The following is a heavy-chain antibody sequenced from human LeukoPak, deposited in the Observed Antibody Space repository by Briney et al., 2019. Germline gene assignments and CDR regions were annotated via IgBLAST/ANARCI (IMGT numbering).Heavy chain of an antibody. V-gene: IGHV4-39*07. J-gene: IGHJ4*02. CDR2: MYYSGST. CDR3: ARGHNWNDGQDY. CDR1: GGSISSTSFY. D-gene: IGHD1-20*01. Sequence: SETLSLTCTVSGGSISSTSFYWGWIRQPPGKGLEWIGSMYYSGSTYSNPSLKSRLTMSLDASKKQISLSLSSVTAADTAVYFCARGHNWNDGQDYWGQGILVIVSS.